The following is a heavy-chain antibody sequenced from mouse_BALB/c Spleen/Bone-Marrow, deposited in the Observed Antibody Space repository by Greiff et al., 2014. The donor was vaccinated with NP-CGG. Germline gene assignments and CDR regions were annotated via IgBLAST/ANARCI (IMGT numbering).Heavy chain of an antibody. CDR2: IWAGGST. V-gene: IGHV2-9*02. CDR3: ARGSLLRLRYYAMDY. Sequence: VQRVESGPGLVAPSQSLSITCTVSGFSLTSHGVHWVRQPPGKGLEWLGVIWAGGSTNYNSALMSRPSISKDNSKGQVFLKMNSLQTDDTAMYYCARGSLLRLRYYAMDYWGQGTSVTVSS. D-gene: IGHD1-2*01. CDR1: GFSLTSHG. J-gene: IGHJ4*01.